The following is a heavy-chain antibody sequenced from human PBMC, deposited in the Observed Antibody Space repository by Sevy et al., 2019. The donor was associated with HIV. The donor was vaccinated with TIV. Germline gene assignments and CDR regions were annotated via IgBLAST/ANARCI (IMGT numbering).Heavy chain of an antibody. Sequence: GGSLRLSCAASGFTFSPYWMTWVRQAPGKGLEWVANIRPDGSDKYYVDSVKGRFTISRDNSKNSLYLQMNSLRADDTAMYYCARGVGLDCWGQGALVTVSS. CDR3: ARGVGLDC. J-gene: IGHJ4*02. CDR2: IRPDGSDK. D-gene: IGHD1-26*01. V-gene: IGHV3-7*01. CDR1: GFTFSPYW.